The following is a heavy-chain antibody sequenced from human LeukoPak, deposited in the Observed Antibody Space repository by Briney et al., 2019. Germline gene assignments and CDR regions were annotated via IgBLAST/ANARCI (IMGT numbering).Heavy chain of an antibody. CDR1: GFTSSSYW. CDR2: ISGDGTAR. Sequence: GGSLRLSRAASGFTSSSYWMHWVRQVPGKGLVWVSRISGDGTARNYADSVKGRFTISRDDAKNTVDLQMNSLRGEDTAVYYCVRGRGSYGWFDPWGQGTTVTVSS. J-gene: IGHJ5*01. D-gene: IGHD3-10*01. CDR3: VRGRGSYGWFDP. V-gene: IGHV3-74*01.